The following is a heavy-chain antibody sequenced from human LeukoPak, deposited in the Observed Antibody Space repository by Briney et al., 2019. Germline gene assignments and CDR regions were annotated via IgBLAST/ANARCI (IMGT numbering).Heavy chain of an antibody. CDR2: IYYSGST. V-gene: IGHV4-59*01. D-gene: IGHD3-9*01. CDR3: ARYDMNKFFDY. CDR1: GGSISGYY. J-gene: IGHJ4*02. Sequence: PSETLSLTCTVSGGSISGYYYSWIRQPPGKGLEWIGYIYYSGSTNYNPSLKSRVTMSVDTSKNQFSLKLSSVTAADTAMYYCARYDMNKFFDYWGQGILVTVSS.